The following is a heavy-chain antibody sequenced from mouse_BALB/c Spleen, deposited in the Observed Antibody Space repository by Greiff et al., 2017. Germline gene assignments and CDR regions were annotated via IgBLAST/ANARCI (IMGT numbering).Heavy chain of an antibody. CDR3: ARYYDYVDYFDY. V-gene: IGHV3-8*02. J-gene: IGHJ2*01. Sequence: EVQVVESGPSLVKPSQTLSLTCSVTGDSITSGYWNWIRKFPGNKLEYMGYISYSGSTYYNPSLKSRISITRDTSKNQYYLQLNSVTTEDTATYYCARYYDYVDYFDYWGQGTTLTVSS. D-gene: IGHD2-4*01. CDR2: ISYSGST. CDR1: GDSITSGY.